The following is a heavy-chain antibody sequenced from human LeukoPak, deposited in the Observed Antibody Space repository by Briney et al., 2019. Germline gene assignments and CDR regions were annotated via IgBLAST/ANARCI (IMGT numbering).Heavy chain of an antibody. CDR1: GFTFSSYA. CDR3: AAGRVAAADSFDY. Sequence: GGSLRLSCAASGFTFSSYAIHWVRQAPGKGLEWVAVISYDGSNKYYADSVKGRFTISRDNSKNTLYLQMNSLRAEDTAVYYCAAGRVAAADSFDYWGQGTLVTVSS. J-gene: IGHJ4*02. V-gene: IGHV3-30-3*01. CDR2: ISYDGSNK. D-gene: IGHD6-13*01.